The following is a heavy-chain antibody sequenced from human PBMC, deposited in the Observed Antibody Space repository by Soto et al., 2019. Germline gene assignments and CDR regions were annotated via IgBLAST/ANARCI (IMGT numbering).Heavy chain of an antibody. Sequence: QEQLVESGGSVVQPGGSLRLSCAASGFTFRNHAMHWVRQAPGKGLECLAVIAHDGSNAFYRDSVKGRFTVSRDNSKNTLYLYMNSLRSEDTGVYYCARGDREDILVVVGARPGEYGTDIWGQGTTVIVSS. CDR2: IAHDGSNA. CDR1: GFTFRNHA. D-gene: IGHD2-15*01. J-gene: IGHJ6*02. CDR3: ARGDREDILVVVGARPGEYGTDI. V-gene: IGHV3-30-3*01.